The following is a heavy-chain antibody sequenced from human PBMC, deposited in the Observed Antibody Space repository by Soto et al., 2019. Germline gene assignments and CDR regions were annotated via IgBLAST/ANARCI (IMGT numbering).Heavy chain of an antibody. J-gene: IGHJ4*02. D-gene: IGHD2-21*02. CDR3: ARGGGIVVVTAQYDH. V-gene: IGHV1-18*01. Sequence: ASVKVSCKASGYSFINYAFSWVRQAPGQGLEWMGWISTYNGNTNYAQKLQGRVTMTTDTSTSTVHMELGSLTSEDTAVYYCARGGGIVVVTAQYDHWGQGTLVTVSS. CDR1: GYSFINYA. CDR2: ISTYNGNT.